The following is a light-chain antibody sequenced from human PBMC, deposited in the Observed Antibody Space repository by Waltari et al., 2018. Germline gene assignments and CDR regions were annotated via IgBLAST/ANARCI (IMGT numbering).Light chain of an antibody. CDR2: WAS. J-gene: IGKJ2*01. CDR1: QSLSKGSTNKNY. V-gene: IGKV4-1*01. Sequence: DAVMTQSPDSLAAALGERAPVNCKSSQSLSKGSTNKNYIAGYQQKPGQPPKLLIYWASTREFGVPDRFSGSGSETDFTLTISDLQAEDVAVYYCQQYLYSLPEYSLGQGTKVEI. CDR3: QQYLYSLPEYS.